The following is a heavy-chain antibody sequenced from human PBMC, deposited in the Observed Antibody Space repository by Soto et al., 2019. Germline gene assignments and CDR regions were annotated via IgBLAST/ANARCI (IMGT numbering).Heavy chain of an antibody. CDR2: INHSGST. J-gene: IGHJ4*02. CDR3: ARDKITGLLDY. D-gene: IGHD2-8*02. CDR1: GGSFSGYY. Sequence: QVQLQQWGAGLLKPSETLSLTCAVYGGSFSGYYWTWIRQPPGTGLEWIGEINHSGSTNYNPSLKGRVTMSVDTSKNQFALKLTSGTAADAAVYYCARDKITGLLDYWGQGTRVTVSS. V-gene: IGHV4-34*01.